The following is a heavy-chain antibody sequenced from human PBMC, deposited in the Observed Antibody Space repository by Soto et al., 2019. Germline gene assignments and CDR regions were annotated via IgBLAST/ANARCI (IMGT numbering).Heavy chain of an antibody. CDR1: GYTFTNFG. Sequence: ASVKVSCKASGYTFTNFGISWVRQAPGQGLEWMGWISAYNGNTNYAQNFQGRVTMTTDTSTSTAYMELRSLRSDDTAVYYCARTGIAVAETDYWGQGTLVTVSS. V-gene: IGHV1-18*01. CDR2: ISAYNGNT. CDR3: ARTGIAVAETDY. J-gene: IGHJ4*02. D-gene: IGHD6-19*01.